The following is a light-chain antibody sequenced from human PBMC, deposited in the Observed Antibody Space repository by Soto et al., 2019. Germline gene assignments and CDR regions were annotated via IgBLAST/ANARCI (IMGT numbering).Light chain of an antibody. CDR2: DDD. CDR3: GSWDSSLSADV. CDR1: SSNIGKYY. Sequence: QSALTQPPSVSAAPGQTVTISCSGSSSNIGKYYVSWYQQLPGEAPKLLIYDDDKRPSGIPDRFSGSKSGTSATLGITGFRTGDEADYYCGSWDSSLSADVFGTGTQLTVL. V-gene: IGLV1-51*01. J-gene: IGLJ7*01.